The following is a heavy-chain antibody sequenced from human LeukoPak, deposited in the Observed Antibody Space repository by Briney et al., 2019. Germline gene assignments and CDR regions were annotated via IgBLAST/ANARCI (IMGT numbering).Heavy chain of an antibody. CDR1: GFPFGDYA. D-gene: IGHD5-18*01. CDR3: ARVHNYGPYYYYSVMDV. CDR2: IRSQAYGGTT. Sequence: GGSLRLSCTGSGFPFGDYAVSWFRQAPGKGLECVGFIRSQAYGGTTEYAASVEGRFTISRDDSKNIAYLQMSSLKTEDTGVYYCARVHNYGPYYYYSVMDVWGQGTTVTVSS. V-gene: IGHV3-49*03. J-gene: IGHJ6*02.